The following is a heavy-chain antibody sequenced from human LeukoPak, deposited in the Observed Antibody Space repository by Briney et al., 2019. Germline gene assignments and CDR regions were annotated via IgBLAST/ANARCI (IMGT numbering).Heavy chain of an antibody. CDR1: GFTFSSYA. CDR2: ISYDGSNK. CDR3: ARGGLHPYDY. V-gene: IGHV3-30-3*01. D-gene: IGHD5-24*01. J-gene: IGHJ4*02. Sequence: QAGGSLRLSCAASGFTFSSYAMHWVRQAPGKGLEWVAVISYDGSNKYYADSVKGRFTISRDNSKNTLYLQMNSLRAEDTAVYYCARGGLHPYDYWGQGTLVTVSS.